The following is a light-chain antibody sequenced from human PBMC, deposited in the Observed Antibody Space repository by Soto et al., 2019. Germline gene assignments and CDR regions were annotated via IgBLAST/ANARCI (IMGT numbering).Light chain of an antibody. J-gene: IGKJ5*01. CDR1: QSVNTY. V-gene: IGKV3-15*01. Sequence: EIVLTQSPATLSLSPGERATLSCRASQSVNTYLAWYQQKPGQAPRLLIYGASTRATGIPARFSGSGSGTEFTLTISSLQSEDFAVYYCQQYNNWPSITFGQGTRLEIK. CDR3: QQYNNWPSIT. CDR2: GAS.